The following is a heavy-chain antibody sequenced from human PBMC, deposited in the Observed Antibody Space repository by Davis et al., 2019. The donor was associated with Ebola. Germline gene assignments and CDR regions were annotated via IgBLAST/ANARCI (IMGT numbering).Heavy chain of an antibody. CDR1: RFTFDDYT. J-gene: IGHJ6*02. Sequence: PGGSLRLSCAASRFTFDDYTMHWVRQAPGKGLEWVSLISWDGGSTYYADSVKGRFTISRDNSKNTLYLQMNSLRAEDTAVYYCAKDLKGWFGEITPHGMDVWGQGTTVTVSS. CDR2: ISWDGGST. CDR3: AKDLKGWFGEITPHGMDV. D-gene: IGHD3-10*01. V-gene: IGHV3-43*01.